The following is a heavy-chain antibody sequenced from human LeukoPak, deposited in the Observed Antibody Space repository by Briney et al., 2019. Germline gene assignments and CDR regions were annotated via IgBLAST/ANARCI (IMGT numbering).Heavy chain of an antibody. J-gene: IGHJ4*02. D-gene: IGHD2-8*02. CDR2: ISAYNGNT. CDR3: ARGTGGWEHTYYFDY. CDR1: GYTFTSYG. Sequence: ASVKVSCKASGYTFTSYGISWVRQAPGQGLEWMGWISAYNGNTNYAQKLQGRVTMTTDTSTSTAYMELRSLRSDDTAVYYCARGTGGWEHTYYFDYWGQGTLVTVSS. V-gene: IGHV1-18*01.